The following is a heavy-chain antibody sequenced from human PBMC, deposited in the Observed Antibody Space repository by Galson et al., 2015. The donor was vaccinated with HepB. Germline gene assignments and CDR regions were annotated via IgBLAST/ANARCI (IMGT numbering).Heavy chain of an antibody. V-gene: IGHV3-74*01. CDR3: ATDYGDVDDY. Sequence: SLRLSCAASGFTFSKYYMHWVRQAPGKGLVWVSRINGDGSITAYADSVKGRFTISRDSAKNTLYLQMNSLRADDTAVYYCATDYGDVDDYWGQGTLVTVSS. J-gene: IGHJ4*02. CDR2: INGDGSIT. D-gene: IGHD5-24*01. CDR1: GFTFSKYY.